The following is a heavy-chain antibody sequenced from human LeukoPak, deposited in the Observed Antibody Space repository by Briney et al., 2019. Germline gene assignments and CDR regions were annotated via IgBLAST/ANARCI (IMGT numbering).Heavy chain of an antibody. CDR2: ISWNSGSI. D-gene: IGHD2-2*01. CDR3: AKGYCSSTSCAIDY. CDR1: GFTFDDYA. J-gene: IGHJ4*02. Sequence: GGSLRLSCAASGFTFDDYAMHWVRQAPGQGLEWVSGISWNSGSIGYADSVKGRFTISRDNAKNSLYLQMNSLRAEDMALYYCAKGYCSSTSCAIDYWGQGTLVTVSS. V-gene: IGHV3-9*03.